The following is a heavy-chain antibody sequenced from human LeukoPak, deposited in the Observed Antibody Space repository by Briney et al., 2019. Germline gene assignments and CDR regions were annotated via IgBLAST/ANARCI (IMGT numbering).Heavy chain of an antibody. D-gene: IGHD3-3*01. V-gene: IGHV3-30*02. J-gene: IGHJ3*02. CDR2: IRYDGSNK. CDR1: GFTFSSYG. Sequence: GGSLRLSCAASGFTFSSYGMHWGRQAPGKGLEWVAFIRYDGSNKYYADSVKGRFTISRDNSKNTLYLQMNSLRAEDTAVYYCAKSFWPPGKAAFDIWGQGTMVTVSS. CDR3: AKSFWPPGKAAFDI.